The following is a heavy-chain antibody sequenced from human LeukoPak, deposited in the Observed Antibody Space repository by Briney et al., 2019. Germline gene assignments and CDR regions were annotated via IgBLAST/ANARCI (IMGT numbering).Heavy chain of an antibody. D-gene: IGHD3-16*01. V-gene: IGHV4-39*07. CDR2: IYYSGST. J-gene: IGHJ5*02. CDR1: GGSISSSSYY. CDR3: ARVSRRFLTWGPSGADNWFDP. Sequence: SETLSPTCTVSGGSISSSSYYWGWIRQPPGKGLEWIGSIYYSGSTYYNPSLKSRVTISVDTSKNQFSLKLSSVTAADTAVYYCARVSRRFLTWGPSGADNWFDPWGQGTLVTVSS.